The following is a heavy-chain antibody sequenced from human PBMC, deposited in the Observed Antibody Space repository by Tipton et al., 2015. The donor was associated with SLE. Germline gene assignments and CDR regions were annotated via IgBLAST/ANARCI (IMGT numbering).Heavy chain of an antibody. CDR2: INHTGGT. D-gene: IGHD1-26*01. CDR3: VRERKYVVRFRELVAPDL. V-gene: IGHV4-34*01. Sequence: TLSLTCAVYGGSFSDYYWSWIRQTPGGGLEWIGEINHTGGTNYNPSLESRVTMSVDTSKNQFSLKLSSVTAADTAMYYCVRERKYVVRFRELVAPDLWGQGTAITVSS. J-gene: IGHJ3*01. CDR1: GGSFSDYY.